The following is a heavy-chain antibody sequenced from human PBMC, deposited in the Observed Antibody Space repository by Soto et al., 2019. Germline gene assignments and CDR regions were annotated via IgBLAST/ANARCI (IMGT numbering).Heavy chain of an antibody. Sequence: GESLKISCKGSVYSFTSYWIGWVRQMPGKGLEWMGIIYPGDSDTRYSPYFQGQVTISADKSISTAYLQSSSLKASDTAMYYCARPMTYYYGSGRPGAFDIWGQGTMVTVSS. CDR1: VYSFTSYW. D-gene: IGHD3-10*01. CDR3: ARPMTYYYGSGRPGAFDI. V-gene: IGHV5-51*01. CDR2: IYPGDSDT. J-gene: IGHJ3*02.